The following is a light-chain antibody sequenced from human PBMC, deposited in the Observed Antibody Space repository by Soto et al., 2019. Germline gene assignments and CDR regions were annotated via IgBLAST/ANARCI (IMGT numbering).Light chain of an antibody. J-gene: IGKJ4*01. CDR1: QNVRFW. V-gene: IGKV1D-12*01. CDR2: GAS. CDR3: QHDHSSPIN. Sequence: DIQMTQSPSSVSASVGDRVTITCRASQNVRFWLAWYQQKPGKAPKPLIYGASSLQPGLPSRFVGSRSGTAFSLTIISLPPEDFATYYCQHDHSSPINFGVGTKVEI.